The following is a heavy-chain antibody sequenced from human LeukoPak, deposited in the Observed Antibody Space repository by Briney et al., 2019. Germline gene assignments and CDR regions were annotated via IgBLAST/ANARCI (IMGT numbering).Heavy chain of an antibody. V-gene: IGHV1-2*02. J-gene: IGHJ5*02. D-gene: IGHD6-19*01. CDR1: GYTLTGYY. CDR2: INPNSGGT. Sequence: GASVPVSCKDCGYTLTGYYMHGVRQAPAQERVGMVWINPNSGGTNYAQKFQGRVTMTRDTYISIAYMALRRLRSDDTAVYYCASIAVAGTTSPNWFDPWGQGTLVTVSS. CDR3: ASIAVAGTTSPNWFDP.